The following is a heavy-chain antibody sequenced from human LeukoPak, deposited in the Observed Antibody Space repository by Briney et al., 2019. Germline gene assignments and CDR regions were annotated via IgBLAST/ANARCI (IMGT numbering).Heavy chain of an antibody. V-gene: IGHV4-39*07. J-gene: IGHJ4*02. Sequence: SETLSLTCSVSGGSISHNSYYWGWIRQPPGKGLECIGTIYYSGSTYYSPSLKSRVTISVDTSKNQFSLELNSVTAADTAVYYCARISAGYYYVGYWGQGTLVTVSS. CDR2: IYYSGST. D-gene: IGHD3-9*01. CDR1: GGSISHNSYY. CDR3: ARISAGYYYVGY.